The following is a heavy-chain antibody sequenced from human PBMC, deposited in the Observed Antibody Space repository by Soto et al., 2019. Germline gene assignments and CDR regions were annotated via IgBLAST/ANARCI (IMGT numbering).Heavy chain of an antibody. CDR2: ICYNGNT. D-gene: IGHD7-27*01. V-gene: IGHV4-59*11. CDR1: GGSISNHY. J-gene: IGHJ4*02. Sequence: QVQLQESGPGLVKPSETLSLTCTVSGGSISNHYWSWIRQPPGKGLEGIGYICYNGNTNYNPPLKSRVTMSVDTSKNQISLKLSSVTAADTAVYYCTRANWYSEYWGQGTLVTVSS. CDR3: TRANWYSEY.